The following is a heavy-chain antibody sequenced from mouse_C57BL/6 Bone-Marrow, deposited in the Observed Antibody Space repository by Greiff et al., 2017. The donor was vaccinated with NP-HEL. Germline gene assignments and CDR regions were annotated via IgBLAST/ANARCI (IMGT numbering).Heavy chain of an antibody. Sequence: QVQLQQSGAELARPGASVKLSCKASGYTFTSYGISWVKQRTGQGLEWIGEIYPRSGNTNYNGKFKGKATLTADKSSSTAYMQLSSLTSEDSAVYFCARERAITFHVWGTGTTVTVSS. CDR1: GYTFTSYG. CDR3: ARERAITFHV. J-gene: IGHJ1*03. V-gene: IGHV1-81*01. CDR2: IYPRSGNT. D-gene: IGHD1-2*01.